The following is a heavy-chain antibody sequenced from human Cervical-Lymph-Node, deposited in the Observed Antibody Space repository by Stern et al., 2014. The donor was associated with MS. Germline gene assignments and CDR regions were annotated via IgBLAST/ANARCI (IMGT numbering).Heavy chain of an antibody. CDR2: IIPIFGTA. Sequence: QVQLVESGAEVKKPGSSVKVSCKASGGTFNTNVISWVRQAPGQGLEWMGGIIPIFGTALYAQKFPGRVTITANESTRAVYMARSSLRSEDTAVYYCARAAYSTSSYNYWGQGTLVIVSS. CDR1: GGTFNTNV. J-gene: IGHJ4*02. CDR3: ARAAYSTSSYNY. V-gene: IGHV1-69*01. D-gene: IGHD6-6*01.